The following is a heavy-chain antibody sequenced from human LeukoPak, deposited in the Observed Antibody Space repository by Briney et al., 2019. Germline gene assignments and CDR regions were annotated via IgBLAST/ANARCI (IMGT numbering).Heavy chain of an antibody. CDR1: GYTFTSYY. Sequence: GASVKVSCKASGYTFTSYYMHWVRQAPGQGLEWMGIINPSGGSTSYAQKFQGRVTMTRDASTSTVYMELSSLRSEDTAVYYCAREGGAAYYYDSSPGLDYWGQGTPVTVSS. CDR3: AREGGAAYYYDSSPGLDY. CDR2: INPSGGST. V-gene: IGHV1-46*01. J-gene: IGHJ4*02. D-gene: IGHD3-22*01.